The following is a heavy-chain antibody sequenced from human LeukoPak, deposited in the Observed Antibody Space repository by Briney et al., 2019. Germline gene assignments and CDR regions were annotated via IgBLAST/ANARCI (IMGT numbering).Heavy chain of an antibody. J-gene: IGHJ4*02. D-gene: IGHD3-3*01. CDR1: GYTFTSYY. CDR2: INPSGGST. CDR3: ARDGDFWSGPIYYFDY. Sequence: ASVKDSCKASGYTFTSYYMHWVRQAPGQGLEWMGIINPSGGSTSYAQKFQGRVTMTRDTSTSTVYMELSSLRSEDTAVYYCARDGDFWSGPIYYFDYWGQGTLVTVSS. V-gene: IGHV1-46*01.